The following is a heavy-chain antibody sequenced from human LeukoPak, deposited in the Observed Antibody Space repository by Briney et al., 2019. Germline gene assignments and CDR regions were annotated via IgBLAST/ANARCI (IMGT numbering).Heavy chain of an antibody. CDR2: IKEDGTET. CDR1: GFMFSSNW. D-gene: IGHD1-26*01. CDR3: ASSGSYRFDY. Sequence: GGSLRLSCAASGFMFSSNWMSWVRLAPGKGLEWVANIKEDGTETYYVDSVKGRFTISRDNAKNSLYLQMNSLRDEDTAVYYCASSGSYRFDYWGQGTLVTVSS. V-gene: IGHV3-7*01. J-gene: IGHJ4*02.